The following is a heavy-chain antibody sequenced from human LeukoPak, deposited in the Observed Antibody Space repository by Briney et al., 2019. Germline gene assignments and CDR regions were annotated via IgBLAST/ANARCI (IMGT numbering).Heavy chain of an antibody. J-gene: IGHJ4*02. CDR3: AKDWYDYIWGSYRVPFDY. CDR2: ISDTGELT. D-gene: IGHD3-16*02. CDR1: GFTFNTHA. V-gene: IGHV3-23*01. Sequence: PGGSLRLSCAASGFTFNTHALSWVRQAPGKGLEWVAAISDTGELTYSADSVRGRFAISRDNSKNTVFLQMSRLRAEDTALYYCAKDWYDYIWGSYRVPFDYWGQGTLVTVSS.